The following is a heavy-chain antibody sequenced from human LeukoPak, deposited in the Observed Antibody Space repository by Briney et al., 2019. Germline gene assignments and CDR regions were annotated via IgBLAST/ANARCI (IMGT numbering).Heavy chain of an antibody. CDR3: ARDQGGYYDSSGYTYYYYYYMDV. CDR2: IYYSGST. CDR1: GGSIGSGGYY. V-gene: IGHV4-31*01. J-gene: IGHJ6*03. Sequence: SETLSLTCTVSGGSIGSGGYYWSWIRQHPGKGLEWIGYIYYSGSTYYNPSLRSQVNISLDTSKNQFSLKLSSVTAADTAVYYCARDQGGYYDSSGYTYYYYYYMDVWGKGTTVTVSS. D-gene: IGHD3-22*01.